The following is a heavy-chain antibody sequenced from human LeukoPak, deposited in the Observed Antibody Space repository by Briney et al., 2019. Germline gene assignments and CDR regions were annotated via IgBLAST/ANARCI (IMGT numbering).Heavy chain of an antibody. Sequence: SETLSPTCTVSGGSISSYYWSWIRQPPGKGLEWIGYIYYDGSTNYNPSLKSRVTISIDTSKNQFSLNLISVTAADTAVYYCAKDSSGYYPPFDYWGQGTLVTVSS. D-gene: IGHD3-22*01. V-gene: IGHV4-59*01. CDR1: GGSISSYY. CDR3: AKDSSGYYPPFDY. J-gene: IGHJ4*02. CDR2: IYYDGST.